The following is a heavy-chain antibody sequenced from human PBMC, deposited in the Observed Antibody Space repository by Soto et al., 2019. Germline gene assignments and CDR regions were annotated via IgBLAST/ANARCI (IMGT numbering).Heavy chain of an antibody. J-gene: IGHJ4*02. CDR2: IIPIFGTA. D-gene: IGHD6-13*01. Sequence: SVKVSCKASGGTFSSYAISWVRQAPGQGLEWMGGIIPIFGTANYAQKFQGRVTITADESTSTAYMELSSLRSEDTAVYYCAKGGFPAGIAAVGYYFDYGGKETLVTVP. V-gene: IGHV1-69*13. CDR1: GGTFSSYA. CDR3: AKGGFPAGIAAVGYYFDY.